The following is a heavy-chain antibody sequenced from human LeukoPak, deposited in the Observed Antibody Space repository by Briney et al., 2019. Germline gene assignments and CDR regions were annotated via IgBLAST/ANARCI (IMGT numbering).Heavy chain of an antibody. J-gene: IGHJ4*02. D-gene: IGHD4-17*01. CDR1: GFTFSSYA. Sequence: PGGSLRLSCAASGFTFSSYAMSWVRQAPGKGLEWVAVISYDGSNKYYADSVKGRFTISRDNSKNTLYLQMNSLRAEDTAVYYCAKDGVSVTTDGFFDYWGQGTLVTVSS. CDR3: AKDGVSVTTDGFFDY. V-gene: IGHV3-30*18. CDR2: ISYDGSNK.